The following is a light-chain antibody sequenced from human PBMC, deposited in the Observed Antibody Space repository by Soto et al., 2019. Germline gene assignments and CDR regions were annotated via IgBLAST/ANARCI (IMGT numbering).Light chain of an antibody. CDR1: QDISNY. J-gene: IGKJ3*01. CDR3: QQYDNLSFT. CDR2: DAS. V-gene: IGKV1-33*01. Sequence: DIQMTQSPSSLSASVGDRVTITCQASQDISNYLNWYQHKPGKAPKLLIYDASNLETGVPSRFSGSGSGTDFTFTISSLQPEDIATYYCQQYDNLSFTFGPGTKVDIK.